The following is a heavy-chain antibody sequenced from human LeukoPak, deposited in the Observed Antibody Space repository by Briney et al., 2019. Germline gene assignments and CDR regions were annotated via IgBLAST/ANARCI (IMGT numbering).Heavy chain of an antibody. CDR1: GFTFSSYG. Sequence: GGSLRLSCAASGFTFSSYGMHWVRQAPGKGLEWVAFIRYDGSNKYYADSVKGRFTISRDNSMNTLYLQMNSLRAEDTAVYYCAKDPGVVVPAAIPDYWGQGTLVTVSS. CDR2: IRYDGSNK. V-gene: IGHV3-30*02. D-gene: IGHD2-2*01. CDR3: AKDPGVVVPAAIPDY. J-gene: IGHJ4*02.